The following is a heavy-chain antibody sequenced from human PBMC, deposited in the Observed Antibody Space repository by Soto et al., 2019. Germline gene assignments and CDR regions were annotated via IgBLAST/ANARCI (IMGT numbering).Heavy chain of an antibody. D-gene: IGHD1-26*01. CDR2: LSYDGSNK. CDR1: GYTFRSYG. CDR3: ARSPYSVSYLAYFDY. Sequence: QVQLVESGGGVVQPGRSLRLSCAASGYTFRSYGMHWVRQAPGKGLEWVAVLSYDGSNKYYADSVKGRFTISRDNSKNTLYLQMNSLRAEDTAVYYCARSPYSVSYLAYFDYWGQGTLVTVSS. J-gene: IGHJ4*02. V-gene: IGHV3-30*03.